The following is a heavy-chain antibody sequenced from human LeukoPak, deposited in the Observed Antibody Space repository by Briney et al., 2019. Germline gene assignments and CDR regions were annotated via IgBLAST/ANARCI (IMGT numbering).Heavy chain of an antibody. CDR1: GFTFSSYA. Sequence: GGSLRLSCAASGFTFSSYAMSWVRQAPGKGLEWASAISGRDGSTKYADSVKGRFTISRDNSKNTLYLQMNSLRAEDTAVYYCAKDMEWYYDILTGFDYWGQGTLVTVSS. CDR3: AKDMEWYYDILTGFDY. J-gene: IGHJ4*02. V-gene: IGHV3-23*01. D-gene: IGHD3-9*01. CDR2: ISGRDGST.